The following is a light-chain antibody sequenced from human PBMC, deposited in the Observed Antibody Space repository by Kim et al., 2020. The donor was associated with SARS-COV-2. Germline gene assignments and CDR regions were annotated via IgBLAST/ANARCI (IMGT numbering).Light chain of an antibody. Sequence: QSVLTQPPSVSEAPRQRVTISCSGNSSNIGNNAVNWYQQFPGKAPKLLIYYNDLLSSGVSDRFSGSKSGTSASLAISGLQSEDEADYYCETWDDSVDGWGFGGGTQRTVL. J-gene: IGLJ3*02. CDR1: SSNIGNNA. CDR3: ETWDDSVDGWG. V-gene: IGLV1-36*01. CDR2: YND.